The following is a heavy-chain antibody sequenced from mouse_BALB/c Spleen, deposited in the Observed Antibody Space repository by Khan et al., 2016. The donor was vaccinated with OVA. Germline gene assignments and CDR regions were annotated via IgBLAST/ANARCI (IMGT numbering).Heavy chain of an antibody. CDR2: FNPNNGGT. J-gene: IGHJ1*01. CDR1: GFTFTEYT. CDR3: ASRDYYAHNWYFDV. V-gene: IGHV1-22*01. D-gene: IGHD1-1*01. Sequence: VQLQQSGPELVKPGASVKISCKTSGFTFTEYTMHWVKQSHGKSLEWIGRFNPNNGGTSYNQQFKGRATLTVDESSSTAYMELRSLTSEDSAVYYCASRDYYAHNWYFDVWGAGTTVTVSS.